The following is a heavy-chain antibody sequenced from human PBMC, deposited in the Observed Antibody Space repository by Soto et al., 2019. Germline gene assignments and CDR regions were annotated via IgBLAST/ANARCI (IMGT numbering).Heavy chain of an antibody. CDR3: ARVRRYCTDTSCSDYFDY. V-gene: IGHV4-4*02. Sequence: PSETLYLTCAVSGGSISSTSWWNWVRRPPGKGLEWIGEIFHSGSTNYNPSLKSQVTISLDKSKNQFSLKLYSVTAADTAVYYCARVRRYCTDTSCSDYFDYWGQGTLVTVSS. D-gene: IGHD2-8*02. CDR2: IFHSGST. J-gene: IGHJ4*02. CDR1: GGSISSTSW.